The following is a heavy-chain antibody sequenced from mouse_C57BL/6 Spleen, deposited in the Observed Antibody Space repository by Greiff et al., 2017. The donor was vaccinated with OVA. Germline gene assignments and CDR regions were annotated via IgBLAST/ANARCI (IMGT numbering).Heavy chain of an antibody. Sequence: QVQLQQSGAELARPGASVRLSCKASGYTFTSYGISLVKQRTGQGLEWIGETHPRSGNTYYNEKFKGKATLTADKSSSTAYMELRSLTSADSAVYFCARPMKSGYFDMWGEDTTLTVSS. D-gene: IGHD1-3*01. CDR3: ARPMKSGYFDM. CDR2: THPRSGNT. J-gene: IGHJ2*01. V-gene: IGHV1-81*01. CDR1: GYTFTSYG.